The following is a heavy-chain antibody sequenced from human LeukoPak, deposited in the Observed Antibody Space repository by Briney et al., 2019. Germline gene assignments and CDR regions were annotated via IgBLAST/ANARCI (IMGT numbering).Heavy chain of an antibody. CDR3: ARDGHRRYHYDSSGREDAFDI. D-gene: IGHD3-22*01. J-gene: IGHJ3*02. CDR2: ISAYNGYT. Sequence: GASVKVSCKASGGTFSSYAISWVRQAPGQGLEWMGWISAYNGYTNYAQKFQGRVTMTTDTSTSTAYMELRSLRSDDTAVFYCARDGHRRYHYDSSGREDAFDIWGQGTMVTVSS. V-gene: IGHV1-18*01. CDR1: GGTFSSYA.